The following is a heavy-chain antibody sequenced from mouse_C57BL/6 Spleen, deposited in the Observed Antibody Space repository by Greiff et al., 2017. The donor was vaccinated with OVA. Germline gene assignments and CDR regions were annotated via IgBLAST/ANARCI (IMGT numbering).Heavy chain of an antibody. CDR1: GYTFTSYW. CDR3: ARDNLDAMDY. J-gene: IGHJ4*01. V-gene: IGHV1-64*01. D-gene: IGHD1-3*01. CDR2: IHPNSGST. Sequence: QVQLQQPGAELVKPGASVTLSCKASGYTFTSYWMHWVKQRPGQGLEWIGMIHPNSGSTNYNEKFTSKATLTVDKSSSTAYMQLRSLTSADSAVYYCARDNLDAMDYWGQGTSVTVS.